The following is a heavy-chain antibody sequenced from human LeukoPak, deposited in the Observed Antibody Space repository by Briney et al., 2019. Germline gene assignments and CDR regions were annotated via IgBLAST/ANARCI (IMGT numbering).Heavy chain of an antibody. Sequence: SETLSLTCTVSGGSISSSSYYWGWIRKPPGKGLEWIGSIYYSGSTYYNPSLKSRVTISVDTSKNQFYLKLSSVTAADTAVYYCARDNFWSGYYGWFDPWGQGTLVTVSS. CDR3: ARDNFWSGYYGWFDP. D-gene: IGHD3-3*01. V-gene: IGHV4-39*07. J-gene: IGHJ5*02. CDR1: GGSISSSSYY. CDR2: IYYSGST.